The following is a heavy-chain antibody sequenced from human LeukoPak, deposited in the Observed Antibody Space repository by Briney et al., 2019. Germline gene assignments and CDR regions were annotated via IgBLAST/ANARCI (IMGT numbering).Heavy chain of an antibody. V-gene: IGHV4-34*01. Sequence: PSETLSLTCTVSGASISNGDYYWTWIRQPPGKGLEWIGEINHSGSTNYNPSLKSRVTISVDTSKNQFSLKLSSVTAADTAVYYCARGTRYYDFWSGYHFDYWGQGTLVTVSS. D-gene: IGHD3-3*01. J-gene: IGHJ4*02. CDR2: INHSGST. CDR1: GASISNGDYY. CDR3: ARGTRYYDFWSGYHFDY.